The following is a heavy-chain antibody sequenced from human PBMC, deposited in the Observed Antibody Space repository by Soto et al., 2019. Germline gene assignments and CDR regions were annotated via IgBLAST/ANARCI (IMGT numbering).Heavy chain of an antibody. J-gene: IGHJ4*02. CDR2: ISYDGGT. CDR1: GGSIIDLHLYY. Sequence: QLQLQESGPGLVKPSETLSLTCTVSGGSIIDLHLYYWAWLRQSPGKGLEWLATISYDGGTFYSPSLESRFTMSVDTSTNQFSVKLSSVTATDTAVYYCARRRHGYFDSWGQGSMVTVSS. V-gene: IGHV4-39*01. CDR3: ARRRHGYFDS.